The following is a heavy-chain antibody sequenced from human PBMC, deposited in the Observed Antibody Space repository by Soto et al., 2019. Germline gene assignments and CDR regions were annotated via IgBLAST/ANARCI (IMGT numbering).Heavy chain of an antibody. CDR2: IYYSGST. CDR3: ARSGYSYGPNPLLY. CDR1: GGSISSGGYC. V-gene: IGHV4-31*03. D-gene: IGHD5-18*01. J-gene: IGHJ4*02. Sequence: SETLSLTCTVSGGSISSGGYCWSWIRQHPGKGLEWIGYIYYSGSTYYNPSLKSRVTITVDTSKNQFSLKLSSVTAADTAVYYCARSGYSYGPNPLLYWGQGTLVTVSS.